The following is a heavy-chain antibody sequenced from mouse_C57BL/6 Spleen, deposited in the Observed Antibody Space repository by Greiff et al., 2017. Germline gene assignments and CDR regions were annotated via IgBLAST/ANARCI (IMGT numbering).Heavy chain of an antibody. CDR2: IYPGSGST. CDR3: AREDYYGNFAY. Sequence: QVQLKESGAELVKPGASVKMSCKASGYTFTSYRITWVKQRPGQGLEWIGDIYPGSGSTNYNEKFKSKATLTVDTSSSTAYMQLSSLTSEDSAVYYCAREDYYGNFAYWGQGTLVTVSA. V-gene: IGHV1-55*01. J-gene: IGHJ3*01. CDR1: GYTFTSYR. D-gene: IGHD2-1*01.